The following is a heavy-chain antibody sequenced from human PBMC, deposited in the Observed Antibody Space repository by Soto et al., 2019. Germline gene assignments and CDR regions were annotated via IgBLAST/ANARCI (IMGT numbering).Heavy chain of an antibody. D-gene: IGHD6-6*01. V-gene: IGHV1-69*13. CDR2: VIPILRQA. CDR3: ARVGGIGAPPGTDY. CDR1: GGIFSSYA. Sequence: GPPVKVPCKASGGIFSSYAISWLRQAPGQGLEWMGAVIPILRQAYYAQDFQDRVSITADESTRTTYLELSSLRSDDTAVYFCARVGGIGAPPGTDYWGQGTLVTVSS. J-gene: IGHJ4*02.